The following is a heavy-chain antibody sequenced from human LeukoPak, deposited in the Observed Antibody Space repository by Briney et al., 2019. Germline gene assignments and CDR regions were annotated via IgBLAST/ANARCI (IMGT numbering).Heavy chain of an antibody. V-gene: IGHV3-7*01. CDR2: IKQDGSEK. CDR1: GFTFSSYW. J-gene: IGHJ4*02. D-gene: IGHD1-20*01. CDR3: ARSRRGYNWNYGDY. Sequence: GGSLRLPCAASGFTFSSYWMSWVRQAPGKGLEWVANIKQDGSEKYYVDSVKGRFTISRDNAKNSLYLQMNSLRAEDTAVYYCARSRRGYNWNYGDYWGQGTLVTVSS.